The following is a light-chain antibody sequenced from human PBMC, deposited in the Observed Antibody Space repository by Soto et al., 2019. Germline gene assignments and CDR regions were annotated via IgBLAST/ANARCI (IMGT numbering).Light chain of an antibody. CDR2: SAS. J-gene: IGKJ3*01. V-gene: IGKV1-9*01. CDR3: QKFNDYPLT. Sequence: DIQLTQSPSFLSASEGDSVTITCRASQDIHVFLAWYQHKPGTAPRLLIDSASTLQSGVPSRFSGRRSGTKFPLTIRGRQPEDVATYYCQKFNDYPLTFRPGTKVDIK. CDR1: QDIHVF.